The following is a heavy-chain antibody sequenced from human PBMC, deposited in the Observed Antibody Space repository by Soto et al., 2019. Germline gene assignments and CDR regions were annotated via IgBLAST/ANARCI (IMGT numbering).Heavy chain of an antibody. J-gene: IGHJ4*02. CDR3: ARDSSSWLRGRYFDY. V-gene: IGHV4-30-4*01. CDR1: GGSISSGDYY. Sequence: QVQLQESGPGLVKPSQTLSLTCTVSGGSISSGDYYWSWIRQPPGKGLEWIGYIYYSGSTSYNPSLKSRVTISVDTSKNQFSLKLSSVTAADTAVYYCARDSSSWLRGRYFDYWGQGTLVTVSS. CDR2: IYYSGST. D-gene: IGHD6-13*01.